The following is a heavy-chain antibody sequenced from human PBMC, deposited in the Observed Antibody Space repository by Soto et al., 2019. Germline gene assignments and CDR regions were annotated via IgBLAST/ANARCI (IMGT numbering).Heavy chain of an antibody. CDR1: GGSISSYY. Sequence: SETLSLTCTVSGGSISSYYWSWIRQPPGKGLEWIGYIYYSGSTNYNPSLKSRVTISVDTSKNQFSLKLSSVTAADTAVYYCARQRGSSSWYYFDYWGQGTLVTGPS. J-gene: IGHJ4*02. CDR2: IYYSGST. D-gene: IGHD6-13*01. V-gene: IGHV4-59*08. CDR3: ARQRGSSSWYYFDY.